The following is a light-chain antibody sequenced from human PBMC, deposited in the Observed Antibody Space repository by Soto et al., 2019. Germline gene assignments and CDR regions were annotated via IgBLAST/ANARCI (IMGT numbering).Light chain of an antibody. CDR3: QQYDSSPRT. J-gene: IGKJ1*01. V-gene: IGKV3-20*01. CDR2: GAS. Sequence: EIVLTQSPGTLSLSPGERATLSCRASQTFTSGFLAWYQQKPGQAPRLLIYGASGRATGIPDRFSGSGSGTDFPLTISRLEPEEFAVYYCQQYDSSPRTFGQGTKVEIK. CDR1: QTFTSGF.